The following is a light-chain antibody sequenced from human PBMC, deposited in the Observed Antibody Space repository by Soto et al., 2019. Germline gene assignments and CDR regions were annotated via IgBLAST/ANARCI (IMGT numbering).Light chain of an antibody. CDR2: GAS. Sequence: EIVMTQSPATLSVSPGEGATLFCRASQNVNSNLAWYQQKPCQAPRLLVYGASSRATGIPATFSGSGSGAEFTLTLSSLQYEDFAVYYCQQYNDWPFSFGPGTKVDIK. CDR3: QQYNDWPFS. J-gene: IGKJ3*01. V-gene: IGKV3-15*01. CDR1: QNVNSN.